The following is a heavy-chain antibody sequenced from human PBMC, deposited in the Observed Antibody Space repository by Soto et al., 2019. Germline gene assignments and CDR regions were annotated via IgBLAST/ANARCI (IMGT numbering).Heavy chain of an antibody. CDR2: ISYDGYLK. CDR3: AKDFKVSGSHYGTLNYYYGMDV. CDR1: GFTFSTYG. Sequence: GGSLRLSCAASGFTFSTYGMQWVRQAPGKGLEWVAVISYDGYLKYYADAVKGRFTVARDNSKNTLFLEMNSLRVEDTAVYFCAKDFKVSGSHYGTLNYYYGMDVWGQGTTVTVSS. D-gene: IGHD3-10*01. V-gene: IGHV3-30*18. J-gene: IGHJ6*02.